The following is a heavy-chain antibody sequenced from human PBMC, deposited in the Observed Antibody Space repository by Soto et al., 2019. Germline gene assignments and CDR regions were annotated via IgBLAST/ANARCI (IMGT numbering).Heavy chain of an antibody. D-gene: IGHD2-15*01. CDR2: INHSGST. J-gene: IGHJ5*01. CDR1: DGSFSGYY. CDR3: ARSYHSNVNTFDY. Sequence: PSETLSLTCAVYDGSFSGYYWSWIRQPPGKGLEWIGEINHSGSTYYNPSLKSRVTISVDTSKNQFSLKLSSVTAADTAVYYCARSYHSNVNTFDYWGQGTPVTVSS. V-gene: IGHV4-34*09.